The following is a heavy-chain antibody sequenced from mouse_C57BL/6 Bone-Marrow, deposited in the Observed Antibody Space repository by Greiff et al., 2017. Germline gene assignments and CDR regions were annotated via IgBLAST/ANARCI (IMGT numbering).Heavy chain of an antibody. CDR2: INPNYGTT. J-gene: IGHJ4*01. CDR1: GYSFTDYN. CDR3: ATYYSNCYYAMDY. V-gene: IGHV1-39*01. D-gene: IGHD2-5*01. Sequence: EVQLQQSGPELVKPGASVKISCKASGYSFTDYNMNWVKQSNGKSLEWIGVINPNYGTTSYNQKFKGKATLTVDQSYSTAYMQLNSLTSEDSAVYYCATYYSNCYYAMDYWGQGTSVTVSS.